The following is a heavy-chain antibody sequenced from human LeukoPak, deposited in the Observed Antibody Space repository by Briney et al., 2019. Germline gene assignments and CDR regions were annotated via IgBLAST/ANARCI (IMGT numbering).Heavy chain of an antibody. Sequence: QPGGSLRLSCAASGFTFSSYGMHWVRQAPGKGLEWVAVIWYDGSNKYYADSVKGRFTISRDNSKNTLYLQMNSLRAEDTAVYYCAKAHVPYYYDSSGFDYWGQGTLVTVSS. J-gene: IGHJ4*02. CDR1: GFTFSSYG. CDR3: AKAHVPYYYDSSGFDY. D-gene: IGHD3-22*01. V-gene: IGHV3-30*02. CDR2: IWYDGSNK.